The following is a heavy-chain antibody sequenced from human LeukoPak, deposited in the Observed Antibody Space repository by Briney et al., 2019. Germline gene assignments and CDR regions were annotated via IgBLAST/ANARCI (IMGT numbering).Heavy chain of an antibody. V-gene: IGHV3-66*01. CDR3: ARDRGDPDYYYYGMDV. CDR1: GFTVGNNY. Sequence: GGSLRLSCAASGFTVGNNYMTWVRQPPGKGLEWVSVIYSGGSTCYADSVKGRFTISRDYSKNTLYLQMNSLRVEDTAVYYCARDRGDPDYYYYGMDVWGQGTTVTVSS. J-gene: IGHJ6*02. D-gene: IGHD3-10*01. CDR2: IYSGGST.